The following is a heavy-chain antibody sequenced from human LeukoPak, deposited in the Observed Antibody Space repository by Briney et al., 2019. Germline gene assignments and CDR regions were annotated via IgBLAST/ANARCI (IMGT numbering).Heavy chain of an antibody. D-gene: IGHD3-16*01. CDR3: ATERAGERPRPLLSYYHMDV. J-gene: IGHJ6*03. CDR1: GFTFSSYR. CDR2: IKQDGSEK. Sequence: GGSLRLSCAASGFTFSSYRMSWVRQAPGKGLEWVANIKQDGSEKHYVDSVKGRFTISRDNAKNSLYLQMNSLRAEDTAVYYCATERAGERPRPLLSYYHMDVWGKGTTVTISS. V-gene: IGHV3-7*01.